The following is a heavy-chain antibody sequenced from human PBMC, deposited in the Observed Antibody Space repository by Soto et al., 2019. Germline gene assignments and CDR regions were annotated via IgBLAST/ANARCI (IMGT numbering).Heavy chain of an antibody. CDR1: GFTFSGSA. D-gene: IGHD2-21*02. CDR2: IRSKANSYAT. V-gene: IGHV3-73*02. J-gene: IGHJ2*01. Sequence: EVQLVESGGGLVQPGGSLKHSCAASGFTFSGSAMHWVRQASGKGLEWVGRIRSKANSYATAYAASVKGRFTISRDDSKNTAYLQMNSLKTEDTAVYYCTRHALQYCGGDCYLLPYFDLWGRGTLVTVSS. CDR3: TRHALQYCGGDCYLLPYFDL.